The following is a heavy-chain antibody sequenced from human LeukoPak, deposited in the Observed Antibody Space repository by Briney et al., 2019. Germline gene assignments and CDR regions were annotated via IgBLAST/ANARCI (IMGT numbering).Heavy chain of an antibody. J-gene: IGHJ4*02. CDR2: IRYDGSNK. Sequence: GGSLRLSCAASGFTFSSYGMHWVRQAPGKGLEWVAFIRYDGSNKYYADSVKGRFTISRDNSKNTLYLQMNSLRAEDTAVYYCAKDGGRYDFWSGHLDYWGQGTLVTVSS. V-gene: IGHV3-30*02. CDR1: GFTFSSYG. CDR3: AKDGGRYDFWSGHLDY. D-gene: IGHD3-3*01.